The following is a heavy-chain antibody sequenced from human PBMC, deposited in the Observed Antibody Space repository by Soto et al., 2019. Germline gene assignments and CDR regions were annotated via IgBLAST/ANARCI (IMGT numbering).Heavy chain of an antibody. CDR2: ISYDGSNK. J-gene: IGHJ4*02. Sequence: QVQLVESGGGVVQPGRSLRLSCAASGFTFSSYGMHWVRQAPGKGLEWVAVISYDGSNKYYADSVKGRFTISRDNSKNTLYLQMNSLRAEDTAVYYCAKDLWGSDYGGNAPIDYWGQGTLVTVSS. CDR3: AKDLWGSDYGGNAPIDY. CDR1: GFTFSSYG. D-gene: IGHD4-17*01. V-gene: IGHV3-30*18.